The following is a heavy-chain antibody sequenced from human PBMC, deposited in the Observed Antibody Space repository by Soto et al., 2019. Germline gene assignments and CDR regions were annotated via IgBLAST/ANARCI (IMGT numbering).Heavy chain of an antibody. CDR1: GFTFSSYW. CDR3: ARGGPGSAYSSSWYYFDY. V-gene: IGHV3-7*01. Sequence: GESLKISCAASGFTFSSYWMSWVRQAPGKGLEWVANIKQDGSEKYYVDSVKGRFTISRDNAKNSLYLQMNSLRAEDTAVYYCARGGPGSAYSSSWYYFDYWGQGTLVTVSS. CDR2: IKQDGSEK. D-gene: IGHD6-13*01. J-gene: IGHJ4*02.